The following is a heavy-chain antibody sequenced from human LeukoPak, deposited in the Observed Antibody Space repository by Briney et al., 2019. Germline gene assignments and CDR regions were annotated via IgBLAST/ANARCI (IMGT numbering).Heavy chain of an antibody. CDR2: IKDDGSEK. D-gene: IGHD1-14*01. J-gene: IGHJ4*02. Sequence: GGSLRLSCAASGFTVSGNYMRWVRQAPGKGLEWVANIKDDGSEKYSVDSVKGRFTISRDNAKNLLYLQMSSLRAEDTAVYYCARARIDYWGQGTLVTVSS. CDR3: ARARIDY. V-gene: IGHV3-7*04. CDR1: GFTVSGNY.